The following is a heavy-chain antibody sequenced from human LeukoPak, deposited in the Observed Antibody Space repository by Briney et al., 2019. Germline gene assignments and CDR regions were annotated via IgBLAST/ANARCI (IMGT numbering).Heavy chain of an antibody. CDR1: GYTFTSYG. CDR3: ARDITIFGVVTTFDY. D-gene: IGHD3-3*01. J-gene: IGHJ4*02. V-gene: IGHV1-18*01. Sequence: ASVKVSSKASGYTFTSYGISWVRQAPGQGLEWMGWISAYNGNTNYAQKLQGRVTMTTDTSTSTAYMELRSLRSDDTAVYYCARDITIFGVVTTFDYWGQGTLVTVSS. CDR2: ISAYNGNT.